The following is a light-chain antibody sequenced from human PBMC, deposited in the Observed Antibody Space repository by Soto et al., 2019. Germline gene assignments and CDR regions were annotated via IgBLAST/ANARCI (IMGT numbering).Light chain of an antibody. V-gene: IGKV1-39*01. CDR3: QQYENLPT. CDR1: QSISIY. J-gene: IGKJ5*01. CDR2: PPS. Sequence: DIQMAESPSYLCASVGDRVIITCRASQSISIYLHWYQHKPGKAPNLLIFPPSTLQSGVPSRFSGSGSGTDFTLTISSLQPEDIATYYCQQYENLPTFGQGTRLEI.